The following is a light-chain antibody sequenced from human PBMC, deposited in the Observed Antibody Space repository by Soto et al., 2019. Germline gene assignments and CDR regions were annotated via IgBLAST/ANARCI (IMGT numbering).Light chain of an antibody. Sequence: EIVLTQSQATMSLSPGARATSSCRASQSVSRYLAWYQQKPGQAPRLLIYDASNRATGIPARFSGSGSGTDFTLTISSLEPEDFAVYYCQQRSNWPITFGQGTRLEIK. J-gene: IGKJ5*01. CDR3: QQRSNWPIT. CDR1: QSVSRY. CDR2: DAS. V-gene: IGKV3-11*01.